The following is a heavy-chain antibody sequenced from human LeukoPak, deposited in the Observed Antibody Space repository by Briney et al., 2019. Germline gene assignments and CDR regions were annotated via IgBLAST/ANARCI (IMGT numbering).Heavy chain of an antibody. CDR1: GYSFTSYW. CDR2: VYPGDSDT. Sequence: KPGESLKISCKGSGYSFTSYWIGWVRQMPGEGLEWMGIVYPGDSDTRYSPSFQGQVTLSADKSISTAYLQWTSLKASDTAMYYCGRRDSSGTYTDFWGQGTLVTVSS. V-gene: IGHV5-51*01. D-gene: IGHD3-10*01. CDR3: GRRDSSGTYTDF. J-gene: IGHJ4*02.